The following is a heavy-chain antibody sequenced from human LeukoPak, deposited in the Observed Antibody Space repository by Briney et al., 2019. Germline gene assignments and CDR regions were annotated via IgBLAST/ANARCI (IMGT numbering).Heavy chain of an antibody. CDR3: ARDRGYGYGNYSDY. CDR1: GYTFIGDY. J-gene: IGHJ4*02. Sequence: ASVKVSCKASGYTFIGDYMHWMGRAPGQGLEWLGWINPDSGDTKYAQKFQGRVTMTRDTSISTAYMDLSRLTSDDTAVYYCARDRGYGYGNYSDYWGQGTLVTVSS. V-gene: IGHV1-2*02. D-gene: IGHD5-18*01. CDR2: INPDSGDT.